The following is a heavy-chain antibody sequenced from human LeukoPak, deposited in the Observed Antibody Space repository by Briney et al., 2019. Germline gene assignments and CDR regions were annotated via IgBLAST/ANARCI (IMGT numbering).Heavy chain of an antibody. Sequence: GGSLRLSCAASGFTFSSYDMQWVRQVRGEGLEWVSAIGIAGDTHYSGSVKGRFTISRENAKNSLYLQMNSLRAGDTAVYYCARDPSGRGMDVWGQGTTVTVSS. J-gene: IGHJ6*02. CDR2: IGIAGDT. CDR3: ARDPSGRGMDV. D-gene: IGHD6-19*01. V-gene: IGHV3-13*01. CDR1: GFTFSSYD.